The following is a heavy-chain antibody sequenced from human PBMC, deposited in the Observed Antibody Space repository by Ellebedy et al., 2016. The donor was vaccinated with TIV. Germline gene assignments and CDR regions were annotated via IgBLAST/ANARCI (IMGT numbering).Heavy chain of an antibody. CDR2: IWYDGSNK. Sequence: SLKISCAASGFTFTSYSMHSVRQAPGKGLEWVAVIWYDGSNKYYADSVKGRFTISRDNSKNTLYLKMNSLRAEDTAVYYCGRDDPFETGALDYWGQGTLVTVSS. CDR3: GRDDPFETGALDY. V-gene: IGHV3-33*08. CDR1: GFTFTSYS. J-gene: IGHJ4*02. D-gene: IGHD3-10*01.